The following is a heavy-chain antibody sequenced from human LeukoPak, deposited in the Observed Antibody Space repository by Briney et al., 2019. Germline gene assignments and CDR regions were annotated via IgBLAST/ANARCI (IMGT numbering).Heavy chain of an antibody. V-gene: IGHV4-4*07. J-gene: IGHJ6*03. D-gene: IGHD6-13*01. CDR1: GGSISSYY. CDR3: ARIMAAAGHYYYYYMDV. Sequence: SETLSLTCTVSGGSISSYYWSWIRQPAGRGLEWIGRIYTSGSTNYNPSLKSRVTMSVDTSKNQFSLKLSSVTAADTAVYHCARIMAAAGHYYYYYMDVWGKGTTVTVSS. CDR2: IYTSGST.